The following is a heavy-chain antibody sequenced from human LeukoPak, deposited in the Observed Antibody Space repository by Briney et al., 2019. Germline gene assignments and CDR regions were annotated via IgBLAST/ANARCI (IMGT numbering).Heavy chain of an antibody. V-gene: IGHV4-59*01. Sequence: PSETLSLTCTVSGGPISSYYWSWIRQPPGRALEWIGYIYYSGSTNYNPSLKSPVTISVDTSKNQFSLKLSSVTAADTAVYYCARDTEAARPNHYYMDVWGKGTTVTVSS. D-gene: IGHD6-6*01. CDR1: GGPISSYY. J-gene: IGHJ6*03. CDR3: ARDTEAARPNHYYMDV. CDR2: IYYSGST.